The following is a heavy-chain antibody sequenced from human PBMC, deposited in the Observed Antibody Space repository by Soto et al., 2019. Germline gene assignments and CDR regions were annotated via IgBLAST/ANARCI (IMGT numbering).Heavy chain of an antibody. V-gene: IGHV3-9*01. J-gene: IGHJ4*02. Sequence: EVQLVESGGGLVQPGRSLRFSCAASGFTFDDYAMHWVRQAPGKGLEWVSGISWNSGSIGYADSVKGRFTISRDNAKNSLYLQMNSLRAEDTALYYCAKGNIAAAGAQAFDYWGQGTLVTVSS. CDR2: ISWNSGSI. CDR3: AKGNIAAAGAQAFDY. CDR1: GFTFDDYA. D-gene: IGHD6-13*01.